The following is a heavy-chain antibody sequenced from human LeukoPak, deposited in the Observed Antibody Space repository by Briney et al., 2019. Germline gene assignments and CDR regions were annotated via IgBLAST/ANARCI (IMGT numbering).Heavy chain of an antibody. D-gene: IGHD2-15*01. CDR3: ASPPGADCSGGSCYWPKN. CDR1: GYTFTSYA. Sequence: ASVKVSCKASGYTFTSYAMHWVRQAPGQRLEWMGWINAGNGNTKYSQKFQGRVTITRDTSASTAYMELSSLRSEDTAVYYCASPPGADCSGGSCYWPKNWGQGTLVTVSS. J-gene: IGHJ4*02. CDR2: INAGNGNT. V-gene: IGHV1-3*01.